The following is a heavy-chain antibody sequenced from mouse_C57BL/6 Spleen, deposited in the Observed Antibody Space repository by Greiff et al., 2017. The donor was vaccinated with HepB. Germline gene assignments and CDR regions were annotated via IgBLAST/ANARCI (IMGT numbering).Heavy chain of an antibody. CDR1: GYTFTSYW. Sequence: VQLQQPGAELVRPGSSVKLSCKASGYTFTSYWMDWVKQRPGQGLEWIGNIYPSDSETNYNQKFKDKTTLTVDKSTSTAYMQLSSLTSEDAAVYYCARSGFDYWGQGTTLTVSS. V-gene: IGHV1-61*01. CDR2: IYPSDSET. CDR3: ARSGFDY. J-gene: IGHJ2*01.